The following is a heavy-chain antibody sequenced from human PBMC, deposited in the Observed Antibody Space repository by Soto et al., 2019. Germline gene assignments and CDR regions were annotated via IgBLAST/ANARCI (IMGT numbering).Heavy chain of an antibody. J-gene: IGHJ6*03. D-gene: IGHD5-12*01. Sequence: EVQLVESGGGLVQPGRSLRLSCRTSGFTFGDYTMSWFRQAPGKGLEWVGFIRSKVYGGTTDYAASVKGRFTISRDDSESIAYLQMNSLKIEDTAVYFCTREKADVDIGTVMYYYYYYADVWGKGTAVTVSS. CDR3: TREKADVDIGTVMYYYYYYADV. V-gene: IGHV3-49*03. CDR2: IRSKVYGGTT. CDR1: GFTFGDYT.